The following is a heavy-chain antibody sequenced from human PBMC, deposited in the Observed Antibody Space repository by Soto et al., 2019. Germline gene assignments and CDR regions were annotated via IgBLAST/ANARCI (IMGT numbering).Heavy chain of an antibody. CDR1: GYSFTSYW. CDR2: IDPSDSYT. V-gene: IGHV5-10-1*01. D-gene: IGHD6-13*01. CDR3: ASFRAKNSSSWTYYYYYYGMDV. Sequence: PGESLKISCKGSGYSFTSYWISWVRQMPGKGLERMGRIDPSDSYTNYSPSFQGHVTISADKSISTAYLQWSSLKASDTAMYYCASFRAKNSSSWTYYYYYYGMDVWGQGTTVTVSS. J-gene: IGHJ6*02.